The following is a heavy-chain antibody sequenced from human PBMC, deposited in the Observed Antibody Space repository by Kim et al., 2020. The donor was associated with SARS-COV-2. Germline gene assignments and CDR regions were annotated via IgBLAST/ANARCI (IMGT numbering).Heavy chain of an antibody. CDR2: ISGSGGST. CDR3: AKVRSALSSSGWFDP. J-gene: IGHJ5*02. D-gene: IGHD6-6*01. Sequence: GGSLRLSCAASGFTFSSYAMSWVRQAPGKGLEWVSAISGSGGSTYYADSVKGRFTISRDNSKNTLYLQMNSLRAEDTAVYYCAKVRSALSSSGWFDPWGQGTLVTVSS. CDR1: GFTFSSYA. V-gene: IGHV3-23*01.